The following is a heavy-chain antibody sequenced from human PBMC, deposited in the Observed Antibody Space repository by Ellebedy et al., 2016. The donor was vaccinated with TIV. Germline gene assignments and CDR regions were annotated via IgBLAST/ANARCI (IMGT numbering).Heavy chain of an antibody. Sequence: GESLKISCAASGFTFRHSVMTWVRQVPGKVLEWVSSISQSGGGTYYADSVKGRFTISRDNSNDTVYMEMRSLRAEDTAMYYCAKQVELRFYSDFWGQGTLVTVSS. V-gene: IGHV3-23*01. J-gene: IGHJ4*02. CDR1: GFTFRHSV. CDR2: ISQSGGGT. CDR3: AKQVELRFYSDF. D-gene: IGHD1-26*01.